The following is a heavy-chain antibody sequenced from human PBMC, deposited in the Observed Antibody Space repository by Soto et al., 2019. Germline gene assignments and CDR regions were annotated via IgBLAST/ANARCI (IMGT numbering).Heavy chain of an antibody. CDR3: ARSRSIAARPFNYFASYYYYGMDV. Sequence: WASVKVSCKASGYTFTSYDINWVRQATGQGLEWMGWMNPNSGNTGYAQKFQGRVTMTRNTSISTAYMELSSLRSEDTDVYYCARSRSIAARPFNYFASYYYYGMDVWGQGTTVTVSS. D-gene: IGHD6-6*01. V-gene: IGHV1-8*01. CDR1: GYTFTSYD. CDR2: MNPNSGNT. J-gene: IGHJ6*02.